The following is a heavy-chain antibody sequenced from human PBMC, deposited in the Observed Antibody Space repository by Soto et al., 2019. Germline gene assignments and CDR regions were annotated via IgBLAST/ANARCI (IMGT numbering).Heavy chain of an antibody. CDR3: ARDLGGAAAGNLGMDV. CDR2: ISYDGSNK. V-gene: IGHV3-30-3*01. D-gene: IGHD6-13*01. CDR1: GFTFSGYA. J-gene: IGHJ6*02. Sequence: PGGSLRLSCAASGFTFSGYAMHWVRQAPGKGLEWVAVISYDGSNKYYADSVKGRFTISRDNSKNTLYLQMNSLRAEDTAVYYCARDLGGAAAGNLGMDVWGQGTTVTVSS.